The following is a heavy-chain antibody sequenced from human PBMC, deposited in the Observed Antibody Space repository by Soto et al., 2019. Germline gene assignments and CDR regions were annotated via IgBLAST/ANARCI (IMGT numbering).Heavy chain of an antibody. V-gene: IGHV3-33*01. CDR2: IWYDGSNK. J-gene: IGHJ4*02. CDR3: AREGTMVRGVITYFDY. CDR1: GFTFSSYG. D-gene: IGHD3-10*01. Sequence: QVQLVESGGGVVQPGRSLRLSCAASGFTFSSYGMHWVRQAPGKGLEWVAVIWYDGSNKYYADSVKGRFTISRDNSKNTLYLQMNSLRAEDTAVYYCAREGTMVRGVITYFDYWGQGTLVTVSS.